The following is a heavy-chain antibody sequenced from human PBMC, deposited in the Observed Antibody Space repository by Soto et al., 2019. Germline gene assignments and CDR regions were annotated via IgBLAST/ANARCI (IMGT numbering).Heavy chain of an antibody. D-gene: IGHD3-22*01. Sequence: AHLVESGGGLVQPGRSLRLSCAASGFTFSSYAMHWVRQAPGKGLEWVAVISYDGSNKYYADSVKGRFTISRDNSKNTLYLQMNSLRAEDTAVYYCARDRGWLYYYDSGGNFYFDYWGQGTLVTVSS. CDR3: ARDRGWLYYYDSGGNFYFDY. CDR1: GFTFSSYA. V-gene: IGHV3-30-3*01. J-gene: IGHJ4*02. CDR2: ISYDGSNK.